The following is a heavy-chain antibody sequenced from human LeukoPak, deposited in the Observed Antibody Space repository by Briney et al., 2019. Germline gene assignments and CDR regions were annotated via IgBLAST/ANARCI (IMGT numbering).Heavy chain of an antibody. V-gene: IGHV1-8*01. CDR3: ARLIGYCSSTSCSNSWFDP. CDR2: MNPNSGNT. Sequence: ASVKVSCKASGYTFTSYDINWVRQATGQGLEWMGWMNPNSGNTGYAQKFQGRVTMSRNTSISTAYMELSSLRSEDTAVYYCARLIGYCSSTSCSNSWFDPWGQETLVTVSS. J-gene: IGHJ5*02. CDR1: GYTFTSYD. D-gene: IGHD2-2*01.